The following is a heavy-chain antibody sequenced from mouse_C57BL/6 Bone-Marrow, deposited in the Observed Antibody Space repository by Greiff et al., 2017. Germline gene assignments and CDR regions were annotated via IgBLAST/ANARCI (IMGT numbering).Heavy chain of an antibody. CDR1: GYTFTSYT. Sequence: QVHVKQSGAELARPGASVKMSCKASGYTFTSYTMHWVKQRPGQGLEWIGYINPSSGYTKYNQKFKDKATLTADKSSSTAYMQLSSLTSEDSAVYYCARGLLYYYAMDYGGQGTSVTVSS. CDR2: INPSSGYT. D-gene: IGHD6-1*01. CDR3: ARGLLYYYAMDY. V-gene: IGHV1-4*01. J-gene: IGHJ4*01.